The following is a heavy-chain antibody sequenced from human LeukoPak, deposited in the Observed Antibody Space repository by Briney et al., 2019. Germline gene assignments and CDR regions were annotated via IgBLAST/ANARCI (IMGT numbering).Heavy chain of an antibody. CDR2: ISGTGGST. CDR3: AKGQEYQLLFDY. Sequence: GGSLKLSCAASGFTFSSYAMTWVRQSPGKWLEWVSAISGTGGSTYYADSVKGRFTISRDNSKNTLYLQMNSLRAEDMAVYYCAKGQEYQLLFDYWGQGSLVTVSS. D-gene: IGHD2-2*01. CDR1: GFTFSSYA. J-gene: IGHJ4*02. V-gene: IGHV3-23*01.